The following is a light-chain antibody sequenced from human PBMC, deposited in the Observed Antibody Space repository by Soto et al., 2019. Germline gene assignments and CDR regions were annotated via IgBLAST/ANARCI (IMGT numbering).Light chain of an antibody. CDR2: EVT. V-gene: IGLV2-8*01. J-gene: IGLJ2*01. CDR3: SSYAGRNNLL. Sequence: QSALTQPASVSGSPGQSITISCTGTSSDVGGYNYVSWYQQHPGKAPKLMIYEVTKRPSGIPDRFSGSKPGNTASLTVSGLRAEVVADYDCSSYAGRNNLLFGGGTKLAV. CDR1: SSDVGGYNY.